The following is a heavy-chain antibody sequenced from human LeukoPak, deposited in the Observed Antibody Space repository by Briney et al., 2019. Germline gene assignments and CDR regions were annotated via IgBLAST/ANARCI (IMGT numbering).Heavy chain of an antibody. CDR3: AWSRIAAAGGFDP. V-gene: IGHV3-74*01. CDR1: GFTFSSYW. D-gene: IGHD6-13*01. CDR2: INSDGSST. Sequence: GGSLRLSCAASGFTFSSYWMHWVRQAPGKGLVWVSGINSDGSSTSYADSVKGRFTISRDNAKNTLYLQMNSLRAEDTAVYYRAWSRIAAAGGFDPWGQGTLVTVSS. J-gene: IGHJ5*02.